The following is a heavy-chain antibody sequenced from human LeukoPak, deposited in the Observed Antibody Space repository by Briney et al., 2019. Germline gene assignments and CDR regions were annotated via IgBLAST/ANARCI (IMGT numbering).Heavy chain of an antibody. Sequence: SETLSLTCTVSGYSISSGYYWGWIRQPPGKGLEWIGSIYHSGSTYYNPSLKSRVTISVDTSKNQFPLKLSSVTAADTAVYYCARGVYFDFWSGYTFDYWGQGTLVTVSS. CDR1: GYSISSGYY. CDR2: IYHSGST. J-gene: IGHJ4*02. D-gene: IGHD3-3*01. CDR3: ARGVYFDFWSGYTFDY. V-gene: IGHV4-38-2*02.